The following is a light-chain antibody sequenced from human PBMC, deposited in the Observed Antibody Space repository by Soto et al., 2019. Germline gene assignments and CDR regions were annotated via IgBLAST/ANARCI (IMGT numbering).Light chain of an antibody. CDR3: SSCKGNKNVL. Sequence: QSALTQPPSASGSPGQSVTISCTGTSSDVGAYDSVSWYQQHPGKAPKLMIYEVNKRPSGVPDRFSGSKSGDTASLAVSGLQAEDEADYYCSSCKGNKNVLFGGGTKVTVL. J-gene: IGLJ2*01. CDR2: EVN. CDR1: SSDVGAYDS. V-gene: IGLV2-8*01.